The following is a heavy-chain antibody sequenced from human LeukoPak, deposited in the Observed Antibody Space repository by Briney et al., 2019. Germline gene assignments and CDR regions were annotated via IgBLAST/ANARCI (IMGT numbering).Heavy chain of an antibody. V-gene: IGHV4-4*02. CDR1: GGSISSSNW. Sequence: SETLSLTCAVSGGSISSSNWWSWVRQPPGKGLEWIGEIYHSGSTNYNPSLKSRVTISVDKSKNQFSLKLSSVTAADTAVYYCARDDYGDYVGQNYYYYGMDVWGQGTTVTVSS. J-gene: IGHJ6*02. CDR3: ARDDYGDYVGQNYYYYGMDV. D-gene: IGHD4-17*01. CDR2: IYHSGST.